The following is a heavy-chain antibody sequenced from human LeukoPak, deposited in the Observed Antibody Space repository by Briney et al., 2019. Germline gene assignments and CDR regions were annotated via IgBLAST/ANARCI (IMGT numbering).Heavy chain of an antibody. CDR2: IYYSGST. J-gene: IGHJ6*02. D-gene: IGHD3-10*01. Sequence: SETLSLTCTVSGGSISSYYWSWIRQPPGKGLEWIGYIYYSGSTNYNPSLKSRVTISVDTSKNQFSLKLSSVTAADMAVYYCARSRGITMVRGVIIYGMDVWGQGTTVTVSS. CDR3: ARSRGITMVRGVIIYGMDV. CDR1: GGSISSYY. V-gene: IGHV4-59*01.